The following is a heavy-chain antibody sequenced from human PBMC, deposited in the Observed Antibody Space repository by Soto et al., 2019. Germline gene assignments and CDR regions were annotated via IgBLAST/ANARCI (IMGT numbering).Heavy chain of an antibody. CDR1: GGTFSSYA. J-gene: IGHJ6*02. D-gene: IGHD3-10*01. Sequence: SVKVSCKASGGTFSSYAISWVRQAPGQGLEWMGGIIPIFGTANYAQKFQGRVTITADESTSTAYMELSSLRSEDTAVYYCAVYYYGSGTLYYYYYGMDVWGQGTTVTVSS. CDR2: IIPIFGTA. CDR3: AVYYYGSGTLYYYYYGMDV. V-gene: IGHV1-69*13.